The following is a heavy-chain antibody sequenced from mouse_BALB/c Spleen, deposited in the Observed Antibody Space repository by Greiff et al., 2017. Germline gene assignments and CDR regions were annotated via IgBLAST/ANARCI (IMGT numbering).Heavy chain of an antibody. CDR1: GYSITSDYA. CDR2: ISYSGST. V-gene: IGHV3-2*02. J-gene: IGHJ3*01. Sequence: VQLKESGPGLVKPSQSLSLTCTVTGYSITSDYAWNWIRQFPGNKLEWMGYISYSGSTSYNPSLKSRISITRDTSKNQFFLQLNSVTTEDTATYYCARAGYPAWFAYWGQGTLVTVSA. CDR3: ARAGYPAWFAY. D-gene: IGHD5-1-1*01.